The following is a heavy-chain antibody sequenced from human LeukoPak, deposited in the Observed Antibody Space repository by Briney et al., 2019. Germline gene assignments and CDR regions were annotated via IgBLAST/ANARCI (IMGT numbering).Heavy chain of an antibody. V-gene: IGHV1-69*04. CDR3: ARVPNYGSGPTWFDP. D-gene: IGHD3-10*01. J-gene: IGHJ5*02. CDR2: IIPILGIA. CDR1: GGTFSSYA. Sequence: SVKVSCRASGGTFSSYAISWVRQAPGQGLEWMGRIIPILGIANYAQRFQGRVTITADKSTSTAYMELSSLRSEDTAVYYCARVPNYGSGPTWFDPWGQGTLVTVSS.